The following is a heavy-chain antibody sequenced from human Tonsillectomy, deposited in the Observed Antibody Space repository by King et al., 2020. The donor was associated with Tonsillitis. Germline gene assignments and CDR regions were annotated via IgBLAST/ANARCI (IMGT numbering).Heavy chain of an antibody. CDR2: ISSSGSTI. J-gene: IGHJ6*02. Sequence: VQLVESGEGLVKPGGSLRLSCAASGFTFSDYYMSWIRQAPGKGLEWVSYISSSGSTIYYADSVKGRFTISRDNAKNSLYLQMNSLRAEDTAVYYCARGYDFWSGYSSSKYYYGMDVWGQGTTVTVSS. CDR1: GFTFSDYY. D-gene: IGHD3-3*01. V-gene: IGHV3-11*01. CDR3: ARGYDFWSGYSSSKYYYGMDV.